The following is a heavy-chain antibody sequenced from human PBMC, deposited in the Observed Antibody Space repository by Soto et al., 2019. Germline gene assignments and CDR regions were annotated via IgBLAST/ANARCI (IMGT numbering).Heavy chain of an antibody. J-gene: IGHJ4*02. Sequence: EVQLLESGGGLVQPGGSLRLSCAASGFTFSDHAMTWVRQAPGKGLEWVSGSSGGGSGAYYADSVKGRFTISRDNSKNTLFVQMDSLRAEDTAVYYCAKALWWDVHWGQGTLVTVSS. CDR1: GFTFSDHA. CDR2: SSGGGSGA. V-gene: IGHV3-23*01. D-gene: IGHD1-26*01. CDR3: AKALWWDVH.